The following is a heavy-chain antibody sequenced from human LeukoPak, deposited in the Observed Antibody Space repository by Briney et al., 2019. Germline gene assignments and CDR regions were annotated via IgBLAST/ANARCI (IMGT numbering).Heavy chain of an antibody. CDR3: ARDRMYYDFWRDAFDI. CDR1: GYTFTGYY. D-gene: IGHD3-3*01. CDR2: INPNSGGT. Sequence: ASVKVSCKASGYTFTGYYMHWVRQAPGQGLEWMGWINPNSGGTNYAQKFQGRVTMTRDTSISTAYMELSRLRSDDTAVYYRARDRMYYDFWRDAFDIWGQGTMVTVSS. V-gene: IGHV1-2*02. J-gene: IGHJ3*02.